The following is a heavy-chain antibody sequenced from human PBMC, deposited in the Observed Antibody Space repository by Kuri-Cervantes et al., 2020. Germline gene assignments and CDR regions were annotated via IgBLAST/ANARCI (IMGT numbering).Heavy chain of an antibody. V-gene: IGHV2-5*02. D-gene: IGHD3-10*01. J-gene: IGHJ5*02. Sequence: GPTLVKPTQTLRLTCTFSGFSLSTSGVGVGWIRQPPGKALEWLALIYWDDDKRYSPSLKSRLTITKDTSKNQVVLTMTNMDPVDTATYYCAHSADYYGSGSYSGNWFDPWGQGTLVTVSS. CDR3: AHSADYYGSGSYSGNWFDP. CDR2: IYWDDDK. CDR1: GFSLSTSGVG.